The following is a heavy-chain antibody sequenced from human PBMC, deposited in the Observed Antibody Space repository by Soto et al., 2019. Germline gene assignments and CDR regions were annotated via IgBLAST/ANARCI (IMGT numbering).Heavy chain of an antibody. CDR1: GGSFSGYY. CDR3: ARGYAGGFVGVIMGSYYYYGMDV. V-gene: IGHV4-34*01. CDR2: INHSGST. Sequence: SETLSLTCAFYGGSFSGYYWSWIRQPPGKGLEWIGEINHSGSTNYNPSLKSRVTISVDTSKNQFSLKLSSVTAADTAVYYCARGYAGGFVGVIMGSYYYYGMDVWGQGTTVTVSS. J-gene: IGHJ6*02. D-gene: IGHD3-16*02.